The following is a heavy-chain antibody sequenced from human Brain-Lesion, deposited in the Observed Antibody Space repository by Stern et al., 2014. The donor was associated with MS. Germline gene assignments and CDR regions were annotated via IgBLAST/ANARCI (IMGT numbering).Heavy chain of an antibody. CDR1: GYTLTELS. D-gene: IGHD1-26*01. V-gene: IGHV1-24*01. CDR3: ATLSPGAGGNYYRHFDY. Sequence: VQLEESGAEVKKPGASVKVSCKVSGYTLTELSMHWMRQAPRKGLEWMGGFDPEDGETIYAQKFQGRVTMTEDTSTDTAYMELSSLRSEDTAVYYCATLSPGAGGNYYRHFDYWGQGTLVTVSS. CDR2: FDPEDGET. J-gene: IGHJ4*02.